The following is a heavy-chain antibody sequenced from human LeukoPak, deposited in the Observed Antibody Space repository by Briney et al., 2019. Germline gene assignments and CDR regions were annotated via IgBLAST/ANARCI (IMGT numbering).Heavy chain of an antibody. V-gene: IGHV3-9*01. Sequence: GGSLRLSCAASGFTFDDYAMHWVRQAPGKGLEWVSGISWNSGSIGYADSVKGRFTISRDNAKNSLYLQMNSLRAEDTAVYYCARGLREGSYDFWSGYYPILGDVWGQGTTVTVSS. CDR3: ARGLREGSYDFWSGYYPILGDV. D-gene: IGHD3-3*01. CDR1: GFTFDDYA. J-gene: IGHJ6*02. CDR2: ISWNSGSI.